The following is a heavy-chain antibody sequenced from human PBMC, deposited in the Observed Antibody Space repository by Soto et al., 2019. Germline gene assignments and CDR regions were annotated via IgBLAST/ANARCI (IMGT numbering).Heavy chain of an antibody. Sequence: EVQLLESGGGLVQPGGSLRLSCAGSGFTFINYAMNWVRQAPGKGLVWVSSISGGGDAAFFGDSVRGRFTISRDNSKNTVTLQMNSLGVGDTAVYYCARKILGSTTRPDYCYFDLWGRGTLVTVSS. V-gene: IGHV3-23*01. CDR1: GFTFINYA. D-gene: IGHD7-27*01. J-gene: IGHJ2*01. CDR3: ARKILGSTTRPDYCYFDL. CDR2: ISGGGDAA.